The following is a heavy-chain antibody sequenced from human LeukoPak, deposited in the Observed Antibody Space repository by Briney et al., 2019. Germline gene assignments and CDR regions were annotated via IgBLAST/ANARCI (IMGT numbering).Heavy chain of an antibody. CDR2: LSASGGLT. CDR3: ARRAGAYSHPYDY. J-gene: IGHJ4*02. V-gene: IGHV3-23*01. D-gene: IGHD4/OR15-4a*01. Sequence: GGSLRLSCAASGFTFSSYAMSWVRQAPGKGLEWVSGLSASGGLTYYADSVKGRFTISRDNSKNTLYLQMNSLRAEDTAVYYCARRAGAYSHPYDYWGQGTLVTVSS. CDR1: GFTFSSYA.